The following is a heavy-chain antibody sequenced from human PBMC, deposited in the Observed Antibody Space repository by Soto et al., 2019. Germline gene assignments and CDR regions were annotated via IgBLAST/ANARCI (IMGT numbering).Heavy chain of an antibody. CDR2: IKSKTDGGGTT. CDR1: GFTFSNAW. CDR3: TTDVWPATRSDY. D-gene: IGHD2-21*01. Sequence: GGSLRLSCAASGFTFSNAWMNWVRQAPGKGLEWVGRIKSKTDGGGTTDNAAPMKGRFTISRDDLKKKVYIQMNNLKIDDAAVYFCTTDVWPATRSDYWGQGALVTVSS. J-gene: IGHJ4*02. V-gene: IGHV3-15*07.